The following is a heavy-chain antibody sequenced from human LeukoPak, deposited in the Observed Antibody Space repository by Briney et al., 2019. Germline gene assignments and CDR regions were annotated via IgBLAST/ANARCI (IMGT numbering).Heavy chain of an antibody. CDR2: TNRDGSST. V-gene: IGHV3-74*01. D-gene: IGHD3-3*01. Sequence: PGGSLRLSCAASGFTFSSYWMHWVRQAPGKGPVXXXRTNRDGSSTAYADSVKGRFTISKDNAKNTLYLLMNSLRAEDTAVYYCARDSVEWYIFDYWGQGTLVTVSS. CDR3: ARDSVEWYIFDY. J-gene: IGHJ4*02. CDR1: GFTFSSYW.